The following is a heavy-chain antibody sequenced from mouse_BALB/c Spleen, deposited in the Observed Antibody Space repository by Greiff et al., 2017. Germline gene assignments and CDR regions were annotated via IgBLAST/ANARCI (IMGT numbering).Heavy chain of an antibody. CDR3: ARKGDYGYDYAMDY. D-gene: IGHD2-2*01. CDR1: GFSLTSYG. CDR2: IWSGGST. V-gene: IGHV2-2*02. J-gene: IGHJ4*01. Sequence: QVQLKESGPGLVQPSQSLSITCTVSGFSLTSYGVHWVRQSPGKGLEWLGVIWSGGSTDYNAAFISRLSISKDNSKSQVFFKMNSLQANDTAIYYCARKGDYGYDYAMDYWGQGTSVTVSS.